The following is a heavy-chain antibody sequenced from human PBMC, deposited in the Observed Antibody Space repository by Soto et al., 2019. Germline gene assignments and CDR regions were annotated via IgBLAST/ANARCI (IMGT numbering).Heavy chain of an antibody. D-gene: IGHD2-15*01. V-gene: IGHV4-34*01. Sequence: PSETLSLTCAVYGGSFSGYYWSWIRQPPGKGLEWIGEINHSGSTNYNPSLKSRVTISVDTSKNQFSLKLSSVTAADTAVYYCARGSGDCSGGSCYLSTRYYYYYYMDVWGKGSTVTV. CDR2: INHSGST. J-gene: IGHJ6*03. CDR1: GGSFSGYY. CDR3: ARGSGDCSGGSCYLSTRYYYYYYMDV.